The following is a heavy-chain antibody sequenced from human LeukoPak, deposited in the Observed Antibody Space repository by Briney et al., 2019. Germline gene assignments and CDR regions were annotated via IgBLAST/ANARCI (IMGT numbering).Heavy chain of an antibody. CDR1: GFTFSSYG. Sequence: GGSLRLSCIASGFTFSSYGMHWVRQAPGKGLEWLTFIRYDGGNKYYADSVKGRFTISKDNSKNTVYLQMNSLRTEDTAVYYCARTYSNYVYYFDYWGQGTLVTVSS. V-gene: IGHV3-30*02. CDR2: IRYDGGNK. J-gene: IGHJ4*02. CDR3: ARTYSNYVYYFDY. D-gene: IGHD4-11*01.